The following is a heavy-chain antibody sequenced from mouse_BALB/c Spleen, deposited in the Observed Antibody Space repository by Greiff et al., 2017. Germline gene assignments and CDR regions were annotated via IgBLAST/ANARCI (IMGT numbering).Heavy chain of an antibody. J-gene: IGHJ4*01. Sequence: EVKLMESGGDLVKPGGSLKLSCAASGFTFSSYAMSWVRQSPEKRLEWVAEISSGGSYTYYPDTVTGRFTISRDNAKNTLYLEMSSLRSEDTAMYYCARDPHYYAMDYWGQGTSVTVSS. CDR2: ISSGGSYT. CDR1: GFTFSSYA. V-gene: IGHV5-9-4*01. CDR3: ARDPHYYAMDY.